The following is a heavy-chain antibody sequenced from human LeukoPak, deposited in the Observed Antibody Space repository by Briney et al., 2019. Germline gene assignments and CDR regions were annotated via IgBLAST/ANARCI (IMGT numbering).Heavy chain of an antibody. CDR1: GFTFSSYS. V-gene: IGHV3-21*01. D-gene: IGHD3-10*01. Sequence: GGSLRLSCAASGFTFSSYSMNWVRQAPGKGLEWVSSISSSSSYIYYVDSVKGRFTISRDNAKNSLYLQMNSLRAEDTAVYYCARGARVRGVNWFDPWGQGTLVTVSS. CDR2: ISSSSSYI. J-gene: IGHJ5*02. CDR3: ARGARVRGVNWFDP.